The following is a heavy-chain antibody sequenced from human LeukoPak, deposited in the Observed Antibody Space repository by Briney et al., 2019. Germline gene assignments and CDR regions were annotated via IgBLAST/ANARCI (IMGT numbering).Heavy chain of an antibody. Sequence: PSETLSLTCAVYGGSFSGYYWSWIRQPPGKGLEWIGEINHSGSTNYNPSLKSRVTISVDTSKNQFSLTLSSVTAADTAVYYCARLYYYDSRPWGQGTMVTVSS. CDR2: INHSGST. CDR3: ARLYYYDSRP. V-gene: IGHV4-34*01. CDR1: GGSFSGYY. J-gene: IGHJ3*01. D-gene: IGHD3-22*01.